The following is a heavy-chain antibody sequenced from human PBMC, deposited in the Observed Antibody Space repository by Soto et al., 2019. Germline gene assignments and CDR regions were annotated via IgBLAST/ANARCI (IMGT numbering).Heavy chain of an antibody. Sequence: ASVKVSCKXSGYTFTSCDINWVRQATGQGLERMGWMIPNLGNTTYAQRFQSRVTRTKNTAKRTAYMELSILRSEDGVVYYCARARITIVGVVIRVYGMDVWGQGTTVTLSS. CDR3: ARARITIVGVVIRVYGMDV. V-gene: IGHV1-8*01. CDR1: GYTFTSCD. D-gene: IGHD3-3*01. J-gene: IGHJ6*02. CDR2: MIPNLGNT.